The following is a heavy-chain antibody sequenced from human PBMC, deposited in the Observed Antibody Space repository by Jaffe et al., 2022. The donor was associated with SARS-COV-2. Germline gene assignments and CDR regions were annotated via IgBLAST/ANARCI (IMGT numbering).Heavy chain of an antibody. J-gene: IGHJ3*02. CDR2: IYWNDDK. CDR1: GFSLSTSGVG. D-gene: IGHD3-3*01. CDR3: AHIIPRLRFLEWLPDAFDI. V-gene: IGHV2-5*01. Sequence: QITLKESGPTLVKPTQTLTLTCTFSGFSLSTSGVGVGWIRQPPGKALEWLALIYWNDDKRYSPSLKSRLTITKDTSKNQVVLTMTNMDPVDTATYYCAHIIPRLRFLEWLPDAFDIWGQGTMVTVSS.